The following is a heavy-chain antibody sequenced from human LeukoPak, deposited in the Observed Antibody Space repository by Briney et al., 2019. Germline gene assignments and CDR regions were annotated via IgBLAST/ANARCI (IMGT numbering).Heavy chain of an antibody. CDR1: GITLSSFS. CDR2: ISSTSSYI. Sequence: GGSLRLSCVASGITLSSFSMNWVRQAPGKGLEWVSSISSTSSYIYYADSVKGRFTISRDNAKDSLYLQMNSLRAEDTAVYYCARVRGYYGSGSNDYWGQGTLVTVSS. CDR3: ARVRGYYGSGSNDY. V-gene: IGHV3-21*01. D-gene: IGHD3-10*01. J-gene: IGHJ4*02.